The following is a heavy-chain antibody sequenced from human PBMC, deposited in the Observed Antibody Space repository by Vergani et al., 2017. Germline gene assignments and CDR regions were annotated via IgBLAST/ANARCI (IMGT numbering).Heavy chain of an antibody. CDR1: GFIFSDYN. Sequence: EVQVVQSGGGLVKPGGSLRLSCETSGFIFSDYNLNWVRQAPGSGLEWVASISGRSSYVNYAVSVKGRFTISRDNAKNSLFLQMNSLRAEDTAVYYCVRDARVSRTWGQGTLVAVSS. J-gene: IGHJ3*01. CDR3: VRDARVSRT. CDR2: ISGRSSYV. V-gene: IGHV3-21*02.